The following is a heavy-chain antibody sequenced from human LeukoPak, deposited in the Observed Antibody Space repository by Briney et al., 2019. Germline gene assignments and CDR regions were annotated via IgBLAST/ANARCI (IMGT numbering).Heavy chain of an antibody. D-gene: IGHD5-12*01. Sequence: PSETLSLTCTVSGGSISGSSYYWGWIRQPPGKGLEWIGSIYYSGSTYYNPSLKSRVTISVDTSKNQFSLKLSSVTAADTAVYYCARVASGYDFQVDYWGQGTLVTIPS. J-gene: IGHJ4*02. CDR2: IYYSGST. CDR1: GGSISGSSYY. V-gene: IGHV4-39*07. CDR3: ARVASGYDFQVDY.